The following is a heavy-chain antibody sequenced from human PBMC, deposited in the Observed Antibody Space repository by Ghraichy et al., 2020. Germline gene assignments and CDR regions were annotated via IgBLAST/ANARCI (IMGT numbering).Heavy chain of an antibody. CDR3: ARHIPWLYSSRGWFDP. CDR2: IYYSGST. V-gene: IGHV4-39*01. J-gene: IGHJ5*02. Sequence: SETLSLTCTVSGGSISSSSYYWGWIRQPPGKGLEWIGSIYYSGSTYYNPSLKSRVTISVDTSKNQFSLKLSSVTAADTAVYYCARHIPWLYSSRGWFDPWGQGTLVTVSS. D-gene: IGHD6-13*01. CDR1: GGSISSSSYY.